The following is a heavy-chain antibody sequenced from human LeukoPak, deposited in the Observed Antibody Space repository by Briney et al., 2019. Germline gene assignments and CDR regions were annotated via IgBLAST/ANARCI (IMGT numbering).Heavy chain of an antibody. CDR3: ARKPPMVRGYYFDY. CDR1: GGSISTYY. Sequence: SETLSLTCTVSGGSISTYYWGWIRQPPGEGLEWIGYVSSNEGTNYNPSLKSRVTILVDTSKNQFSLKLSSVTAADTAVYYCARKPPMVRGYYFDYWGQGTLVTVSS. CDR2: VSSNEGT. V-gene: IGHV4-59*12. D-gene: IGHD3-10*01. J-gene: IGHJ4*02.